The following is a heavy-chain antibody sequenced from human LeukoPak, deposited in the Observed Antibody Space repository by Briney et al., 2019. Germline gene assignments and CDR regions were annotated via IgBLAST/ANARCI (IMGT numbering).Heavy chain of an antibody. D-gene: IGHD2-15*01. Sequence: SETLSLTFTVSSGSITNYYWSWIRQTPGKGLEWIGYILSSGSTNYNPSVKSRVIISVDTSKNQFSLKLSSVTAADTSVYYCARHARGSCFFVCWVQGSLVTVSS. J-gene: IGHJ4*02. CDR2: ILSSGST. CDR3: ARHARGSCFFVC. CDR1: SGSITNYY. V-gene: IGHV4-59*01.